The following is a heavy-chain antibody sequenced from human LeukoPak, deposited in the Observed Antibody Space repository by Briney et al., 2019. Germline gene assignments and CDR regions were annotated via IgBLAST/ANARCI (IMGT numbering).Heavy chain of an antibody. V-gene: IGHV3-23*01. CDR3: ARHRSSWLIDY. J-gene: IGHJ4*02. Sequence: PGGSLRLSCAASGFTFNSYAMSWVRQAPWERLQWVSGISDSGGNTYDADSVRGRFTISRDNSKNTLYLQMNSLRAEDTAVYYCARHRSSWLIDYWGQGTLVTVSS. D-gene: IGHD6-6*01. CDR1: GFTFNSYA. CDR2: ISDSGGNT.